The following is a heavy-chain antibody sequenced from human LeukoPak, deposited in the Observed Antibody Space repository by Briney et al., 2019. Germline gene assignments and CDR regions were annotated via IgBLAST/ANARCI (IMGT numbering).Heavy chain of an antibody. CDR1: GFTFSHYT. Sequence: PGGSLRLSCAACGFTFSHYTIGWVRQAPGEGLERVASITSSSSHIYYADSVKGRFTISRDNAKNEVYLQMNSLRAEDTAVYYCARDTYDSSGYYAHLDYWGQGTLVTVSS. V-gene: IGHV3-21*01. J-gene: IGHJ4*02. CDR3: ARDTYDSSGYYAHLDY. CDR2: ITSSSSHI. D-gene: IGHD3-22*01.